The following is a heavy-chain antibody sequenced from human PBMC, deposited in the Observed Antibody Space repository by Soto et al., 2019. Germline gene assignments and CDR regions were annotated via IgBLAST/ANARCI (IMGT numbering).Heavy chain of an antibody. Sequence: QVQLVESGGGVVQPGRSLRLSCAASGFTFSSYGMHWVRQAPGKGLEWVAVISYDGSNKYYADSVKGRFTISRDNSKNTLYLQMNSLRAEDTAVYYCAKDTLPYCSGGSCYPDYEPYYYYGMDVWGQGTTVTVSS. CDR1: GFTFSSYG. CDR3: AKDTLPYCSGGSCYPDYEPYYYYGMDV. V-gene: IGHV3-30*18. CDR2: ISYDGSNK. J-gene: IGHJ6*02. D-gene: IGHD2-15*01.